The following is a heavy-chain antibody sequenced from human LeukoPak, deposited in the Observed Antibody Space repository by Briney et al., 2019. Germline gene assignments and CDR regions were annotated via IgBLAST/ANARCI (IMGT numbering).Heavy chain of an antibody. CDR3: ARDGHYDILTGYFQD. J-gene: IGHJ1*01. CDR2: ISYDGSNK. CDR1: GFTFSSYA. D-gene: IGHD3-9*01. Sequence: GGSLRLSCAASGFTFSSYAMHWVRQAPGKGLEWVAVISYDGSNKYYADSVKGRFTISRDNAKNSLYLQMNSLRAEDTAVYYCARDGHYDILTGYFQDWGQGTLVTISS. V-gene: IGHV3-30-3*01.